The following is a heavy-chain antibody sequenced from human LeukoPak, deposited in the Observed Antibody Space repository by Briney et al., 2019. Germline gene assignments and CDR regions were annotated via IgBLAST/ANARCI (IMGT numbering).Heavy chain of an antibody. V-gene: IGHV1-46*01. CDR3: ARVIRDDSSGNTWAFDI. Sequence: ASVKVSCKTSGYTFTSYAVHWVRQAPGQGLEWMGIVNPSGGSTSYAQKFQGRVTMTRDTSTSTVYMELSSLRSEDTAVYYCARVIRDDSSGNTWAFDIWGQGTMVTVSS. J-gene: IGHJ3*02. D-gene: IGHD3-22*01. CDR1: GYTFTSYA. CDR2: VNPSGGST.